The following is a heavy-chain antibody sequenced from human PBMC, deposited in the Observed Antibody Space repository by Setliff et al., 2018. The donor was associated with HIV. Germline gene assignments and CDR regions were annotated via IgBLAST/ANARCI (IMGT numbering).Heavy chain of an antibody. CDR1: GFTFSSYA. CDR2: ISGSTGAT. CDR3: VTLPLLGAGYSQNFDY. V-gene: IGHV3-23*01. Sequence: LRLSCAGSGFTFSSYAMSWVRQAPGKGLQWVSAISGSTGATFYTDSVKGRFTISRDNSKNTLYLRMNSLGAEDTAVYYCVTLPLLGAGYSQNFDYWGQGRMVTVSS. J-gene: IGHJ4*02. D-gene: IGHD2-15*01.